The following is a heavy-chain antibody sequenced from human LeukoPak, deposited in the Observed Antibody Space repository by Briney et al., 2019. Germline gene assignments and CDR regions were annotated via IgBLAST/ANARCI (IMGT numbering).Heavy chain of an antibody. CDR1: GGSMSSYF. D-gene: IGHD3-3*01. CDR2: IYTSGST. Sequence: SETLSLTCTVSGGSMSSYFWSWMRQPAGKGLEWIGRIYTSGSTNYNPSLKSRVTMSVATSNNQFSLKLSSVTAADTAVYYCARKRKGAYDFDFWGRGTLVTVSS. CDR3: ARKRKGAYDFDF. J-gene: IGHJ2*01. V-gene: IGHV4-4*07.